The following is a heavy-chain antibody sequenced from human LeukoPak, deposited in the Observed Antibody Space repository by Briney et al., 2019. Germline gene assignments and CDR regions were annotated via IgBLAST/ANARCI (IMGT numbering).Heavy chain of an antibody. CDR2: ISGSGGST. CDR1: GFTFSSYA. CDR3: AKGREFTMIVVVPDY. Sequence: GGSLRLSCAASGFTFSSYAMSWVRQAPGKGLEWVSAISGSGGSTYYADSAKGRFTIPRDNSKNTLYLQMNSLRAEDTAVYYCAKGREFTMIVVVPDYWGQGTLVTVSS. V-gene: IGHV3-23*01. D-gene: IGHD3-22*01. J-gene: IGHJ4*02.